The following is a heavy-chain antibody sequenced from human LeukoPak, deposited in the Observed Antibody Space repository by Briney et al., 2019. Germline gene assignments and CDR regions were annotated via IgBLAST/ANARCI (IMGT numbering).Heavy chain of an antibody. J-gene: IGHJ6*03. Sequence: ASVKVSCKASGYTFTGYYMHWVRQAPGQGLEWMGWINPNSGGTNYAQKFQGRVTMTRDTSISTAYMELSRLRSDDTAVYYCAALYCSSTSCDAYYYYYMDVWGKGTTVTVSS. CDR2: INPNSGGT. CDR1: GYTFTGYY. V-gene: IGHV1-2*02. CDR3: AALYCSSTSCDAYYYYYMDV. D-gene: IGHD2-2*01.